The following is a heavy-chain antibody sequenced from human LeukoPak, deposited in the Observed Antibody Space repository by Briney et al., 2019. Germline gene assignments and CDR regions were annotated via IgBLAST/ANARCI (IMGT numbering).Heavy chain of an antibody. CDR1: GGSISSSSYY. V-gene: IGHV4-39*07. CDR2: IYYSGST. CDR3: ARDGSEQQLVLGDYYYGMDV. Sequence: SETLSLTCTVSGGSISSSSYYWGWIRQPPGKGLEWIGSIYYSGSTYYNPSLKSRVTISVDTSKNQFSLKLSSVTAADTAVYYCARDGSEQQLVLGDYYYGMDVWGQGTTVTVSS. J-gene: IGHJ6*02. D-gene: IGHD6-13*01.